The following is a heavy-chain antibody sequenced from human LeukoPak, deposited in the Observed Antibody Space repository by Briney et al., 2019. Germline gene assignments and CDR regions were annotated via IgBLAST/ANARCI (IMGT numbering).Heavy chain of an antibody. CDR1: GFTFSDYY. CDR2: ISSSGSTI. D-gene: IGHD3-22*01. V-gene: IGHV3-11*01. Sequence: GGSLRLSCAASGFTFSDYYMSWIRQAPGKGLEWVSYISSSGSTIYYADSVKGRFTISRDNAKNSLYLQMNSLRAEDTAVYYCAKDPTYYYDSSGYPPDYWGQGTLVTVSS. J-gene: IGHJ4*02. CDR3: AKDPTYYYDSSGYPPDY.